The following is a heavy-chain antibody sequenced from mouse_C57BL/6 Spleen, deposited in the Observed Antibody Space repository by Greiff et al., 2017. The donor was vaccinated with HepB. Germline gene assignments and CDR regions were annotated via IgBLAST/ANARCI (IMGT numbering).Heavy chain of an antibody. D-gene: IGHD1-1*01. CDR3: ARTGITTNYAMDY. CDR2: IYPGDGDT. J-gene: IGHJ4*01. CDR1: GYAFSSYW. V-gene: IGHV1-80*01. Sequence: VQLQQSGAELVKPGASVKISCKASGYAFSSYWMNWVKQRPGKGLEWIGQIYPGDGDTNYNGKFKGKATLTADKSSSTAYMQLSSLTSEDSAVYFCARTGITTNYAMDYWGQGTSDTVSS.